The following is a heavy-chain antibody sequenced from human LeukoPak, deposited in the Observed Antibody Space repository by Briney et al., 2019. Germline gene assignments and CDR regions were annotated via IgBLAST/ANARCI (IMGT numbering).Heavy chain of an antibody. Sequence: GGSLRLSCAASGFTFSSYSMNWVRQAPGKGLEWVSSISSSSSYIYYADSVKGRFTISRDNAKNSLYLQMNSLRAEDTAVYYCARDELVVAPAAAFDYWGQGTLVTVSS. D-gene: IGHD2-2*01. CDR2: ISSSSSYI. CDR3: ARDELVVAPAAAFDY. J-gene: IGHJ4*02. CDR1: GFTFSSYS. V-gene: IGHV3-21*01.